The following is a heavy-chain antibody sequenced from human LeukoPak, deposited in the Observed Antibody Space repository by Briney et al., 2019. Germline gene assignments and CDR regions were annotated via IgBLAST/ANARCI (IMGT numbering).Heavy chain of an antibody. CDR3: ASLNCITIFGVVIVNWFDP. V-gene: IGHV4-39*01. Sequence: PSETLSLTCTVSGGSISSSSYYWGWIRQPPGKGLEWIGSIYYSGSTYYNPSLKSRVTISADTSKNQFSLKLSSVTAADTAVYYCASLNCITIFGVVIVNWFDPWGQGTLVTVSS. CDR1: GGSISSSSYY. J-gene: IGHJ5*02. CDR2: IYYSGST. D-gene: IGHD3-3*01.